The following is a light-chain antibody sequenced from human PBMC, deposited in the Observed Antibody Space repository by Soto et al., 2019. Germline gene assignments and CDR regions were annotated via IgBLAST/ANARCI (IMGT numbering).Light chain of an antibody. CDR2: EVS. Sequence: QSVLTEPASGSGSHGRSIAISCNRASSDVGGYNYVSWYQEHPGIAPSLMIYEVSNRPSGVSDRFSGSKSGTTASLTISGIQAEDEAESYCSSYTSSSTSVFGTGTTDTVL. CDR3: SSYTSSSTSV. V-gene: IGLV2-14*01. J-gene: IGLJ1*01. CDR1: SSDVGGYNY.